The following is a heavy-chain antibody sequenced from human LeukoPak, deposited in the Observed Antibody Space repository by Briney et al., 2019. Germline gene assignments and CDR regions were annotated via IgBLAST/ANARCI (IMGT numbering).Heavy chain of an antibody. CDR1: GFAFSSYA. J-gene: IGHJ6*02. Sequence: GGSLRLSCAASGFAFSSYAMHWVRQAPGKGLEWVAVISYDGSNKYYADSVKGRFTISRDNSKNTVYLQMNSLRAEDTAVYYCAKGYSSGWYGFYGMDVWGQGTTVTVSS. V-gene: IGHV3-30-3*01. D-gene: IGHD6-19*01. CDR3: AKGYSSGWYGFYGMDV. CDR2: ISYDGSNK.